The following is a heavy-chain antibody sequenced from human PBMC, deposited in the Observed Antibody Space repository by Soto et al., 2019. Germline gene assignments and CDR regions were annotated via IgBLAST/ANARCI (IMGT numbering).Heavy chain of an antibody. D-gene: IGHD3-10*01. V-gene: IGHV4-4*02. J-gene: IGHJ6*03. CDR2: IYHSGST. CDR1: GGSISSNW. Sequence: PSETLSLTCTVSGGSISSNWWSWVRQPPGKGLEWIGEIYHSGSTNYNPSLKSRVTISVDKSKNQFSLKLSSVTAADTAVYYCAAGIEQLWFGELGYYYYYYMDVWGKGTTVTVSS. CDR3: AAGIEQLWFGELGYYYYYYMDV.